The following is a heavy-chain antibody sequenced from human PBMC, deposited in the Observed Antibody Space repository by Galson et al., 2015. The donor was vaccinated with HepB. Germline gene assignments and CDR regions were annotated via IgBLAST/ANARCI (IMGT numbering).Heavy chain of an antibody. D-gene: IGHD3-3*01. Sequence: SVKVSCKASGYTFAGYYLHWVRQAPGQGLEWMGWINPNNGGTNYAQKFQGRVTMTRDMSISTVYMELSRLRSDDTAVYYCARDANPRTIYYYYYYLDVWGKGTTVTVSS. CDR1: GYTFAGYY. J-gene: IGHJ6*03. CDR3: ARDANPRTIYYYYYYLDV. V-gene: IGHV1-2*02. CDR2: INPNNGGT.